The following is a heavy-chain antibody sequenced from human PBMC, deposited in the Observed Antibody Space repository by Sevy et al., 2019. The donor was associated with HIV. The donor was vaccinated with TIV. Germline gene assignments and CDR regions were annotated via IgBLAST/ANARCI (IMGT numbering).Heavy chain of an antibody. CDR2: ISSSNNYM. CDR3: ANSPGRRDAFDI. J-gene: IGHJ3*02. CDR1: EFTFSSYS. V-gene: IGHV3-21*01. Sequence: GGSLRLSCAVSEFTFSSYSMNWIRQAPGKGLEWVSSISSSNNYMDYADSVKDRFTISRDNAKNSLYLQMNSLGVEDTAVYYCANSPGRRDAFDIWGRGTMVTVSS.